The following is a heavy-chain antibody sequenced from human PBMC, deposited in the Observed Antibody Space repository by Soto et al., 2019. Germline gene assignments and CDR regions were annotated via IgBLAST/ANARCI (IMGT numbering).Heavy chain of an antibody. CDR3: AKGSTSLRFLEWLSFDY. V-gene: IGHV3-23*01. J-gene: IGHJ4*02. D-gene: IGHD3-3*01. Sequence: EVQLLESGGGLVQPGGSLRLSCAASGFTFSSYAMSWVRQAPGKGLEWVSAISGSGGTTYYADSVKGRFTISRDNSKNTLYLQMSSLRAEDTAVYYCAKGSTSLRFLEWLSFDYWGQGTLVTVSS. CDR1: GFTFSSYA. CDR2: ISGSGGTT.